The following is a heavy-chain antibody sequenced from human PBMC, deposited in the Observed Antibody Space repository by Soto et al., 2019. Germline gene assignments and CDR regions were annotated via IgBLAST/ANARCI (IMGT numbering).Heavy chain of an antibody. CDR2: TLSDESFK. V-gene: IGHV3-30-3*01. CDR1: GFTFSDYG. CDR3: ASGCSSTGCRVFAY. J-gene: IGHJ4*02. Sequence: QAQLVESGGGVVQPGRSLRLSCAASGFTFSDYGMHWVRQAPGKGLEWVAFTLSDESFKYYANSVRGRFTISRDNSMNTLYLQMTSLRAEDTAVYYCASGCSSTGCRVFAYWGQGTLVTVSS. D-gene: IGHD2-2*01.